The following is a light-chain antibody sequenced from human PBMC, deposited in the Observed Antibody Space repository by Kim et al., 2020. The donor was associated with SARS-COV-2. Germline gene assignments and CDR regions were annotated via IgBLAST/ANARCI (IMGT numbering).Light chain of an antibody. J-gene: IGLJ1*01. Sequence: GTTVPTPSPRRRGTTPTDDVLWAQPPPGSAPATVIYADNERPSGVPDRFSGSSDASSNSASLTISGLKTEDEADYYCHSYDRDSHVFGTGTKVTVL. CDR2: ADN. CDR3: HSYDRDSHV. V-gene: IGLV6-57*03. CDR1: RGTTPTDD.